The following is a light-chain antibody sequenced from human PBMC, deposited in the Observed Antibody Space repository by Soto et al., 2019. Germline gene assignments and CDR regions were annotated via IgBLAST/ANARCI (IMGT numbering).Light chain of an antibody. CDR2: DAS. V-gene: IGKV1-5*01. Sequence: DIQLTESPSSLSASVGDTVTVTCRASQSVSGWLAWYQQKPGEAPKLLIYDASALPRGVPSRFSGSGSGTEFTLTISNLQPDDFATYYCQHYNGFSRTFGQGTKVDIK. J-gene: IGKJ1*01. CDR3: QHYNGFSRT. CDR1: QSVSGW.